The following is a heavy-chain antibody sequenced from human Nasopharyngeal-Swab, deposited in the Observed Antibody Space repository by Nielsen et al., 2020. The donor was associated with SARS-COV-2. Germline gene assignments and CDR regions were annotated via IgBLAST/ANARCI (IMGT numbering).Heavy chain of an antibody. V-gene: IGHV2-70*01. Sequence: SGPTLVQPPQTLTLTCTFSGFSLSTSGMCVSWIRQPPGKALEWLALIDWDDDKYYSTSLKTRLTISKDTSKNQVVLTMTNMDPVDTATYYCARSLEYSSSSGIWFDPWGQGTLVTVSS. CDR2: IDWDDDK. D-gene: IGHD6-6*01. CDR3: ARSLEYSSSSGIWFDP. CDR1: GFSLSTSGMC. J-gene: IGHJ5*02.